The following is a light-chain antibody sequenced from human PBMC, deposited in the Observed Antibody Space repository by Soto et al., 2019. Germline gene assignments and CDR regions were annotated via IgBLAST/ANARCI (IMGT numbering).Light chain of an antibody. CDR3: CAYVRSNALL. CDR1: SSDVGSYNL. V-gene: IGLV2-23*01. Sequence: QSVLTQPASVSGSPGQSITISCTGTSSDVGSYNLVSWYQHHPGKAPKFIIYEDNKRPSGVSNRFSGSKSGNTASLTISGLQAEVEADYYCCAYVRSNALLFGGGTKLTVL. J-gene: IGLJ2*01. CDR2: EDN.